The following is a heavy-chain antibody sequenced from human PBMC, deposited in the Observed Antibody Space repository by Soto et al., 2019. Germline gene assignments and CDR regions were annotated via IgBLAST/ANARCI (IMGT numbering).Heavy chain of an antibody. CDR2: ISGSGDSS. D-gene: IGHD2-15*01. Sequence: EVQLLDSGGGLVQPGGSLRLSCAASGFTFSTYAMSWVRQAPGKGLEWVSTISGSGDSSYYATSVKGRFTISRDNSRNTLDLQMNSLRVEDTAVYYWSKGGEGSCSQTSCLYFSDSWGQGTLVTVSS. J-gene: IGHJ4*02. CDR3: SKGGEGSCSQTSCLYFSDS. V-gene: IGHV3-23*01. CDR1: GFTFSTYA.